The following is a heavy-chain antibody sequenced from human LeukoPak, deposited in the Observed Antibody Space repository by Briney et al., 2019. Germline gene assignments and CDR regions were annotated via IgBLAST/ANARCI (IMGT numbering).Heavy chain of an antibody. CDR3: AKAIRHCSGGNCYSYYYYGMDV. Sequence: PGGSLRLSCAASGFTFSNYGMHWVRQAPGKGLEWVAVISYDGSNKYYADSVKGRFTISRDNSKNTLYLQMNSLRAEDTAVYYCAKAIRHCSGGNCYSYYYYGMDVWGQGTTVTVSS. V-gene: IGHV3-30*18. J-gene: IGHJ6*02. CDR2: ISYDGSNK. CDR1: GFTFSNYG. D-gene: IGHD2-15*01.